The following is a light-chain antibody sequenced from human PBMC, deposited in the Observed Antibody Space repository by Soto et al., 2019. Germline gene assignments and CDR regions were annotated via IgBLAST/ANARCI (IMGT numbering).Light chain of an antibody. J-gene: IGKJ1*01. CDR2: STS. V-gene: IGKV3-20*01. CDR1: QSVSTPY. CDR3: QQYGSSLWT. Sequence: ENVLTQSPGTRSLSPGERATLSCRASQSVSTPYLAWYQQKPGQAPRLLIYSTSTRASGIPDRFSGSGSGTDFTLTISRLEPEDFAVYYCQQYGSSLWTFGQGTKVEIK.